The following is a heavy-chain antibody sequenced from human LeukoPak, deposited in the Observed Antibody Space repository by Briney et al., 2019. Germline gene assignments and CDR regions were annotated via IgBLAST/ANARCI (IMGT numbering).Heavy chain of an antibody. V-gene: IGHV3-30*02. CDR2: IQYDGSNK. D-gene: IGHD6-19*01. CDR1: GFTFSSYG. J-gene: IGHJ3*02. CDR3: AKVAVAGTSRDAFDI. Sequence: GGSLRLSCAASGFTFSSYGMHWVRQAPGKGLEWVAFIQYDGSNKYYADSVKGRFTISRDNSKNTLYLQMNSLRAADTAVYYCAKVAVAGTSRDAFDIWGQGTMVTVSS.